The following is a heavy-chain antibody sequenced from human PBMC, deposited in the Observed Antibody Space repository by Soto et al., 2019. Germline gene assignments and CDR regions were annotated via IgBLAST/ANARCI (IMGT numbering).Heavy chain of an antibody. CDR1: GFTFSSYE. CDR2: ISSSGSTI. D-gene: IGHD3-9*01. CDR3: AREALPGLDYGMDV. J-gene: IGHJ6*02. Sequence: GGSLRLSCAASGFTFSSYEMNWVRQAPGKGLEWVSYISSSGSTIYYADSVKGRFTISRDNAKNSLYPQMNSLRAEDTAVYYCAREALPGLDYGMDVWGQGTTVTVSS. V-gene: IGHV3-48*03.